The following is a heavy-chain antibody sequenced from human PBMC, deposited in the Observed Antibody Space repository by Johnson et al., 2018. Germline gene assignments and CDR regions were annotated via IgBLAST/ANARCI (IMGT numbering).Heavy chain of an antibody. J-gene: IGHJ6*03. D-gene: IGHD2-15*01. CDR2: INPSGGST. CDR1: GGTFSSYA. CDR3: ARVVDYYYYMDV. V-gene: IGHV1-46*01. Sequence: QVQLVQSGAEVKTPGSSVKVSCKASGGTFSSYAISWVRQAPGQGLEWMGIINPSGGSTSYAQKFQGRVTMTRDTSTSTVYMELSSLRSEETAGYYCARVVDYYYYMDVWGKGTTVTVSS.